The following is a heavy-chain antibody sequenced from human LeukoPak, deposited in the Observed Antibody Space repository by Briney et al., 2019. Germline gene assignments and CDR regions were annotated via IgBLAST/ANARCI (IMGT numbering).Heavy chain of an antibody. CDR2: IYHSGST. CDR1: GGSLSSRSTSY. CDR3: ARGANYGVLIFDY. Sequence: SETLSLTCTASGGSLSSRSTSYWSWIRQPPGKGLEWIGEIYHSGSTNYNPSLKSRVTISVDKSKNQFSLKLSSVTAADTAVYYCARGANYGVLIFDYWGQGTLVTVSS. D-gene: IGHD4-17*01. V-gene: IGHV4-39*07. J-gene: IGHJ4*02.